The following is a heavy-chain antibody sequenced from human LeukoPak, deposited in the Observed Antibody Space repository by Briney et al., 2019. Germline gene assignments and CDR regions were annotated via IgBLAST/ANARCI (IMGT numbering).Heavy chain of an antibody. Sequence: GESLKISCKGSGYSFTSYWIGWVRQMPGKGLEWMRIIYPGDSDTRYSPSFQGQVTISADKAISTAYLQWSSLKASDTAMYYCARPSTYCSGGSCYSEAFDYWGQGTLVTVSS. J-gene: IGHJ4*02. D-gene: IGHD2-15*01. CDR3: ARPSTYCSGGSCYSEAFDY. CDR1: GYSFTSYW. V-gene: IGHV5-51*01. CDR2: IYPGDSDT.